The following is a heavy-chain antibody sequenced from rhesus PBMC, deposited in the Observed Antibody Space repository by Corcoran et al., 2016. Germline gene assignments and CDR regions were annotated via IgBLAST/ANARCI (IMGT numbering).Heavy chain of an antibody. J-gene: IGHJ4*01. Sequence: QVQLQESGPGLVKPSETLSLTCAVSGGSVNGYNWWSWIRQAPGKGLEWIGYVSGSGRMTDYNPSLKSRVTISTDTSKNQFSLKLRSVTAADTAVYDCARGSTVDSWGQGVLVTVSS. CDR2: VSGSGRMT. V-gene: IGHV4-65*01. CDR1: GGSVNGYNW. CDR3: ARGSTVDS.